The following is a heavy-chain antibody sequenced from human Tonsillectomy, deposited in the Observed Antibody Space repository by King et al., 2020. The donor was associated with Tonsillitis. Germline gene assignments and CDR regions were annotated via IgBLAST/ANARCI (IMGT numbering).Heavy chain of an antibody. D-gene: IGHD6-13*01. CDR3: TRGITATAIQDAFDI. Sequence: QLVQSGAEVKKPGASVKISCKASAYSFTNYWMHWVRQAPGQGLEWMGIINPSGEITAYAQKFQGRVIMTRDTSTDTLYIELSSLRSEDTALYYCTRGITATAIQDAFDIWGQGTMFTVSS. V-gene: IGHV1-46*03. CDR2: INPSGEIT. CDR1: AYSFTNYW. J-gene: IGHJ3*02.